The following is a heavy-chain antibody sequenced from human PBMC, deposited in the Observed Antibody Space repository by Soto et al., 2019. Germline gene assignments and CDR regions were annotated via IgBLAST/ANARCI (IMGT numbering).Heavy chain of an antibody. Sequence: PGGSLRLSCAASGFTFSSYAMSWVRQAPGKGLEWVSSISGSGGITYYADSVKGWSTISRDNSKNTLYLQMNSLRAEDTAVYYCAKDGTYSGYDGVRAFDIWGQGTMVTVSS. CDR3: AKDGTYSGYDGVRAFDI. CDR2: ISGSGGIT. J-gene: IGHJ3*02. V-gene: IGHV3-23*01. CDR1: GFTFSSYA. D-gene: IGHD5-12*01.